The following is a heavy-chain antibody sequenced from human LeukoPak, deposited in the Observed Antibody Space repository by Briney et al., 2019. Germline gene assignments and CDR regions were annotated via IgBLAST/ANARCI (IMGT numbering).Heavy chain of an antibody. CDR3: ARRPYSGTYYVDY. CDR2: ISYNGGST. V-gene: IGHV3-64*01. D-gene: IGHD1-26*01. CDR1: GFTFSSYA. Sequence: GESLRLSCAASGFTFSSYAMHWVRQAPGKGLEYVSAISYNGGSTYYANSVKGRFTISRDNSKNTLYLQMGSLRTEDMAVYYCARRPYSGTYYVDYWGQGTLATVSS. J-gene: IGHJ4*02.